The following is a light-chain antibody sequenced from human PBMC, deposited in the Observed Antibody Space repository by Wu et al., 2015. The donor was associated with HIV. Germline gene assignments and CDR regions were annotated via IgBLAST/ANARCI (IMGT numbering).Light chain of an antibody. V-gene: IGKV3-11*01. CDR3: QQHTSWAPPLT. CDR1: QSVSAY. J-gene: IGKJ4*01. Sequence: GRAILSCRASQSVSAYLSLGTKPTTLGHGSPRLLIYDASKRATGVPDRFSGSGSGTDFTLTISSLEPEDFAVYFCQQHTSWAPPLTFGGGTKVEIK. CDR2: DAS.